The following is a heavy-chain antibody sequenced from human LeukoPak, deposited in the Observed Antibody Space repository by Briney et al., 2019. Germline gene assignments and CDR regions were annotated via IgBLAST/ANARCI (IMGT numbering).Heavy chain of an antibody. J-gene: IGHJ2*01. CDR3: ARVYGWVTANWYFDL. Sequence: ASVKVSCKASGYTFTSYGISWVRQAPGQGLEWMGWISAYNGNTNYAQKLQGRVTMTTDTSTSTAYMKLRSLRSDDTAVYYCARVYGWVTANWYFDLWGRGTLVTVSS. CDR1: GYTFTSYG. D-gene: IGHD2-21*02. V-gene: IGHV1-18*01. CDR2: ISAYNGNT.